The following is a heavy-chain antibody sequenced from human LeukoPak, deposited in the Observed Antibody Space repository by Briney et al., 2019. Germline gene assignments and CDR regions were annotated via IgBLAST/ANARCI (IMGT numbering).Heavy chain of an antibody. CDR2: ISNNGGYT. D-gene: IGHD3/OR15-3a*01. Sequence: GGSLRLSCAASGFTFSSSAMSWVRQAPGKGLEWVSAISNNGGYTYYADSVQGRFTISRDNSKSTLCLQMNSLRAEDTAVYYCAKEKRRFFGLTPNDYWGQGTLVTVSS. V-gene: IGHV3-23*01. CDR1: GFTFSSSA. CDR3: AKEKRRFFGLTPNDY. J-gene: IGHJ4*02.